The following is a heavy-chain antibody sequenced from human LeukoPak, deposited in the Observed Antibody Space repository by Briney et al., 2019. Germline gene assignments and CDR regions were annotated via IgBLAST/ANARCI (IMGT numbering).Heavy chain of an antibody. V-gene: IGHV1-69*05. J-gene: IGHJ5*02. CDR3: ARGGVVPAASNWFDP. D-gene: IGHD2-2*01. CDR1: GGTFSSYA. Sequence: GASVKVSCKASGGTFSSYAISWVRQAPGQGLEWMGGIIPIFGTANYAQKFQGRVTLTTDESTSTAYMELSSLRSEDTAVYYCARGGVVPAASNWFDPWGQGTLVTVSS. CDR2: IIPIFGTA.